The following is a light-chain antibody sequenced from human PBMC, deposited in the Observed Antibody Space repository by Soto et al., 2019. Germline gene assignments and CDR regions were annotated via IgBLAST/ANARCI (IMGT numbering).Light chain of an antibody. CDR1: SSDVGGYDY. J-gene: IGLJ2*01. Sequence: QSALTQPRSVSGSPGQSVTISCTGTSSDVGGYDYVSWYQQHPGKAPKLMIYDVTKWPSGVPDRFSGSKSGNTASLTISGLQDEDEADYYCCSYAGSYTLVFGGGTKLTVL. V-gene: IGLV2-11*01. CDR3: CSYAGSYTLV. CDR2: DVT.